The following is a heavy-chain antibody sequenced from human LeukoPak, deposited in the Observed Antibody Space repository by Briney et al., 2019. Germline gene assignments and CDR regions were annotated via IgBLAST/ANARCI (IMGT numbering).Heavy chain of an antibody. CDR3: ARSFNYYDSSTSFDY. J-gene: IGHJ4*02. V-gene: IGHV3-48*04. Sequence: GGSLRLSCAASGFTFSSYSMNWVRQAPGKGLEWVSYISSSSSTIYYADSVKGRFTISRDNAKNSLYLQMNSLRAEDTAVYYCARSFNYYDSSTSFDYWGQGTQVTVSS. CDR1: GFTFSSYS. CDR2: ISSSSSTI. D-gene: IGHD3-22*01.